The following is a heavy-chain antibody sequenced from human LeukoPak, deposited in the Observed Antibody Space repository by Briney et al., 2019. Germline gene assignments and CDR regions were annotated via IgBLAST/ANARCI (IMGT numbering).Heavy chain of an antibody. CDR3: ARDEEQWLVQSYYYYMDV. V-gene: IGHV3-21*01. Sequence: PGGSLRLSCAASGFTFSSYSMNWVRQAPGKGLEWVSSISSSSSYIYYADSVKGRFTISRDNAKNSLYLQMNSLRAEDTAVYYCARDEEQWLVQSYYYYMDVWGKGTTVTVSS. J-gene: IGHJ6*03. D-gene: IGHD6-19*01. CDR1: GFTFSSYS. CDR2: ISSSSSYI.